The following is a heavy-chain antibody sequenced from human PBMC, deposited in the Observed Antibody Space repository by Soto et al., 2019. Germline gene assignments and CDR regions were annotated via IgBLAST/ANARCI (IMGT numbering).Heavy chain of an antibody. CDR2: ISRGGDNT. CDR1: GFTFGSYT. V-gene: IGHV3-23*01. J-gene: IGHJ6*02. CDR3: ATPRGSVGYVRQYGMEF. D-gene: IGHD3-10*02. Sequence: PGGSLRLSCVASGFTFGSYTMNWVRQAPGKGLEWVSSISRGGDNTEYADSVNGRFTISRDNSENKVYLQMNSLRAEDSAVYYCATPRGSVGYVRQYGMEFWGHGATVTVSS.